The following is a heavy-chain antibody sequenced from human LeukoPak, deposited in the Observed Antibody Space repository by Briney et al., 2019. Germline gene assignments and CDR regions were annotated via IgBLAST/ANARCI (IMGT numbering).Heavy chain of an antibody. CDR3: ARLTRDSSGYYLYWFDP. D-gene: IGHD3-22*01. CDR1: GGTFSSYA. J-gene: IGHJ5*02. Sequence: SVKVSCKASGGTFSSYAISWVRQAPGQGLEWMGGIIPIFGTANYAQKFQGRVTITADESTSTAYMELSSLRSEDTAVYYCARLTRDSSGYYLYWFDPWGQGTLVTVSS. CDR2: IIPIFGTA. V-gene: IGHV1-69*13.